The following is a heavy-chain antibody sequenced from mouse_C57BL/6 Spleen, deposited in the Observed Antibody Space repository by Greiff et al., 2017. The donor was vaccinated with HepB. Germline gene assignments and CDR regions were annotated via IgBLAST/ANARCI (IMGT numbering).Heavy chain of an antibody. Sequence: EVQLQESGPGLVKPSQSLSLTCSVTGYSITSGYYWNWIRQFPGNKLEWMGYISYDGSNNYNPSLKNRISITRDTSKNQFFLKLNSVTTEYTATYYCARFFSNYYGSSPLYAMDYWGQGTSVTVSS. J-gene: IGHJ4*01. CDR3: ARFFSNYYGSSPLYAMDY. CDR2: ISYDGSN. V-gene: IGHV3-6*01. CDR1: GYSITSGYY. D-gene: IGHD1-1*01.